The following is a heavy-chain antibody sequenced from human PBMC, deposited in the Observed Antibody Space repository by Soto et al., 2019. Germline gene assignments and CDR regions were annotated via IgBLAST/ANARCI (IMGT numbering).Heavy chain of an antibody. D-gene: IGHD3-22*01. CDR3: TRDTSGYHPTY. CDR2: IYYSGST. CDR1: GASVNSANYY. J-gene: IGHJ4*02. V-gene: IGHV4-61*01. Sequence: PSETLSLTCTLSGASVNSANYYWSCIRQPPGKGLEWIGFIYYSGSTKYNPSLKSRVTISLDTSKNQISLNLTSVTAADTAVYYCTRDTSGYHPTYWGQGTLVTVSS.